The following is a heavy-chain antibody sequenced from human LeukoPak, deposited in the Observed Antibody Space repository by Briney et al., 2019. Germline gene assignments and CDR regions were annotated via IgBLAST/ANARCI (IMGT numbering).Heavy chain of an antibody. D-gene: IGHD1-26*01. V-gene: IGHV1-46*01. CDR3: ARDNSVGDTAWWFDP. CDR1: GYTFSVYY. Sequence: AASVNVSCKASGYTFSVYYMHWVRQAPGQGLEWMGLINPSGSSTSYAQKFQGRLSLTRDMSTSTDYMELSSLRSEDTAVYYCARDNSVGDTAWWFDPWGQGTLVTVSS. J-gene: IGHJ5*02. CDR2: INPSGSST.